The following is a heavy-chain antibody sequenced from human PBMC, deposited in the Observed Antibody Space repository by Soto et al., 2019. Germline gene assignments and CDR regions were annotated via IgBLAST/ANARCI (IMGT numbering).Heavy chain of an antibody. D-gene: IGHD6-6*01. J-gene: IGHJ4*02. Sequence: EVQLLESGGGLVQPGGSLRLSCAASGFTFSTYVMSWVRQAPGKGLEWVSAISGSAADTYYADSMKGRFTISRDNSKNTLYLQMNSLRAEDTAVYYCAKGVAARLVDYWGQGILVTVSS. CDR2: ISGSAADT. CDR3: AKGVAARLVDY. V-gene: IGHV3-23*01. CDR1: GFTFSTYV.